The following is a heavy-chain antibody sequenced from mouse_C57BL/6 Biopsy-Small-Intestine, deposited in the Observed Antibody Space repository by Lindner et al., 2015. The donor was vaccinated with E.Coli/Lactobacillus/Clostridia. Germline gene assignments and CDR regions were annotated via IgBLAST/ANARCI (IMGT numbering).Heavy chain of an antibody. J-gene: IGHJ3*01. CDR2: IDPENGDT. D-gene: IGHD2-4*01. CDR3: TTGDYDYAWFAY. CDR1: GFNIKDYY. V-gene: IGHV14-4*01. Sequence: VQLQESGAELVKPGASVKLSCTASGFNIKDYYMHWVKQRTEQGLEWIGWIDPENGDTEYASKFQGKATITADTSSNTAYLQLSSLTSEDTAVYYCTTGDYDYAWFAYWGQGTLVTVSA.